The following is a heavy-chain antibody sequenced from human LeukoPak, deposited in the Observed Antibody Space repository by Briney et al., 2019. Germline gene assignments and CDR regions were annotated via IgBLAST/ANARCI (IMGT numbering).Heavy chain of an antibody. CDR2: ISYDGSNK. CDR1: GFTFSSYG. J-gene: IGHJ4*02. CDR3: AKEGGIQRNLDY. D-gene: IGHD5-18*01. Sequence: GGSLRLSCAASGFTFSSYGMHWVRQAPGKGLEWVAVISYDGSNKYYADSVKGRFTISRGNSKNTLYLQMNSLRAEDTAVYYCAKEGGIQRNLDYGGRRTLATVSP. V-gene: IGHV3-30*18.